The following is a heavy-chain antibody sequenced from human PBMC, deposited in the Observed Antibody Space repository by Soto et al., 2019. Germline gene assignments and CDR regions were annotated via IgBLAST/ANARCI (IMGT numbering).Heavy chain of an antibody. CDR1: GGSVINGSDH. V-gene: IGHV4-61*01. CDR3: VRAPLSISMFRRAPGP. J-gene: IGHJ5*02. D-gene: IGHD3-10*01. Sequence: PSEPLSLTCTVAGGSVINGSDHWSWIRKPRGKGLEWIGYIYYSGSTNYNPHLKSRVTISVDTSKNQFSLKLSSVTAADTAVYYCVRAPLSISMFRRAPGPWGQGSFVTATS. CDR2: IYYSGST.